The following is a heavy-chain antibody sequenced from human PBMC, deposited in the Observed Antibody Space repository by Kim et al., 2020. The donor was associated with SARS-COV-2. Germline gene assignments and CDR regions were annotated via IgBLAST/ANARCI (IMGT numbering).Heavy chain of an antibody. D-gene: IGHD3-10*01. CDR2: T. V-gene: IGHV3-23*01. CDR3: AKASGGKPFDF. J-gene: IGHJ4*02. Sequence: TSSAHSVTSRFTISRDHSRNTVYLQMNSLSAEDTALYYCAKASGGKPFDFWGQGTLVTVSS.